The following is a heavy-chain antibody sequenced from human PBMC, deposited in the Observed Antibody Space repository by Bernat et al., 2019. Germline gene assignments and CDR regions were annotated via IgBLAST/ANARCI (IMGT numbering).Heavy chain of an antibody. CDR2: ISISSSYI. J-gene: IGHJ5*02. D-gene: IGHD3-10*01. Sequence: EVQLVESGGGLVKPGGSLRLSCAASGFTFSSYSMNWVRHAPGKGLEWVSSISISSSYIYYAGSVKGRFTISRDNAKNSLYLQMNSLRAEDTAVYYCARDLRMVRGGENWFDPWGQGTLVTVSS. CDR1: GFTFSSYS. CDR3: ARDLRMVRGGENWFDP. V-gene: IGHV3-21*01.